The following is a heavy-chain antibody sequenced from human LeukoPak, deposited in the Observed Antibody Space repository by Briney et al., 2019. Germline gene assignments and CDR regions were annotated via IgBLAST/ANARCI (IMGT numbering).Heavy chain of an antibody. J-gene: IGHJ4*02. CDR1: GVSISSYC. CDR3: AASAPSYYVAFGF. CDR2: KCNRGST. D-gene: IGHD3-22*01. V-gene: IGHV4-59*08. Sequence: SETLSLTCTVSGVSISSYCWSWIRPPPGKGRRGIGYKCNRGSTNYNPSLRSRVTVSVDTSKQQFSLRLSSVTAADTAFYYCAASAPSYYVAFGFWGQGTLVTASS.